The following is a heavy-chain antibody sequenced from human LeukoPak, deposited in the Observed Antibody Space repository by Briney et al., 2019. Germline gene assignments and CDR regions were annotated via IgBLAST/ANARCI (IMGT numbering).Heavy chain of an antibody. D-gene: IGHD1-7*01. CDR3: ARGPAYGSTIIWFDP. V-gene: IGHV5-51*01. CDR1: GYSFTSYW. Sequence: GESLKISCKGSGYSFTSYWIGWVRQMPGKGLEWMGIIYPGDSDTRYSPSFQGQVTISADKSISTAYLQWSSLKAPGTAMYYCARGPAYGSTIIWFDPWGQGTLVTVSS. J-gene: IGHJ5*02. CDR2: IYPGDSDT.